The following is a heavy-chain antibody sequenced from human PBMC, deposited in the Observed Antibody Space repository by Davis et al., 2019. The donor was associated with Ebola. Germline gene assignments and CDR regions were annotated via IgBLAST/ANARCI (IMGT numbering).Heavy chain of an antibody. CDR3: ANEIRPNDY. D-gene: IGHD1-1*01. V-gene: IGHV3-73*01. CDR2: IRSKPSRYVT. CDR1: AFFFSGST. J-gene: IGHJ4*02. Sequence: GESLKISCAASAFFFSGSTIHWIRQASGKGLEWVGRIRSKPSRYVTEYGASVRSRFTISRDDSKNTAYLQMDSLKTEDTAVYYCANEIRPNDYWGQGTLVTVSS.